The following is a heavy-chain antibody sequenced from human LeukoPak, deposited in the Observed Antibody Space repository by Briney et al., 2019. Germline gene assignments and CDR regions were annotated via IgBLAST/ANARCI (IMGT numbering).Heavy chain of an antibody. CDR1: GFTFSDYY. CDR2: ISSSGSTI. V-gene: IGHV3-11*01. J-gene: IGHJ3*02. D-gene: IGHD6-13*01. CDR3: AKQQPEWDAFDI. Sequence: GGSLRLSCAASGFTFSDYYMSWIRQAPGKGLEWVSYISSSGSTIYYADSVKGRFTISRDNAKNSLYLQMNSLRAEDTAVHYCAKQQPEWDAFDIWGQGTMVTVSS.